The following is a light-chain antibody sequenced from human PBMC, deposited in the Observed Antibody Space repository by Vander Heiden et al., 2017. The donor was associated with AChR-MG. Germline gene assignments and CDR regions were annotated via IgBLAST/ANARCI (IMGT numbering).Light chain of an antibody. V-gene: IGLV3-21*03. CDR2: DDS. CDR1: NIGSKS. Sequence: SYVLTQPPSGSVAPGKTAMITVGGNNIGSKSVHWYQQKPGQAPVLVVYDDSDRRSGIPERFSGSNSGNTATLTISRVEAGDEADYYCQVWDSSSDHREVFGGGTKLTVL. CDR3: QVWDSSSDHREV. J-gene: IGLJ2*01.